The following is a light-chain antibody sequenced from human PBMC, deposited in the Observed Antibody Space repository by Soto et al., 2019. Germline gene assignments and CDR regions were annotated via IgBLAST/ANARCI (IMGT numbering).Light chain of an antibody. J-gene: IGKJ2*01. CDR1: QSISTF. V-gene: IGKV1-39*01. Sequence: DIQMTQSPSSLSTSVGDRVTLTCRASQSISTFLNWYQQKPGKAHNLLIYAATSVESGVPSRFSGSGSGTDFTLIISSLQPEDFATYYCQQTYTTPYTFGQGTKLEIK. CDR3: QQTYTTPYT. CDR2: AAT.